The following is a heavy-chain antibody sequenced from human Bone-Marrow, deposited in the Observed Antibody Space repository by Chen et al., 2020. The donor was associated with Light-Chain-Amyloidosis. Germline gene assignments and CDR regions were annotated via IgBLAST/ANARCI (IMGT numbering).Heavy chain of an antibody. J-gene: IGHJ4*02. CDR2: IRYDGSDK. CDR1: GFIFSYYG. Sequence: QVQLVESGGGVVQPGGSLRLSCAASGFIFSYYGMHWVRQAPGKGLEWGAFIRYDGSDKDYADSVKGRFTISRDNSKNTLFLQMKSLRADYTAVYYCAKDSGGYFDSSGPLSWGQGTLVTVSS. D-gene: IGHD3-22*01. V-gene: IGHV3-30*02. CDR3: AKDSGGYFDSSGPLS.